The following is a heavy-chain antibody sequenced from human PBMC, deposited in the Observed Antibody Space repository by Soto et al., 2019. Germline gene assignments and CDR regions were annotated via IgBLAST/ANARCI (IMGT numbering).Heavy chain of an antibody. CDR3: ARHILTMVPNWFDP. J-gene: IGHJ5*02. V-gene: IGHV4-39*01. Sequence: SETLSLTCTVSGGSISSSSYYWGWIRQPPGKGLEWIGSIYYSGSTYYNPSLKSRVTISVDTSKNQFSLRLSSVTAADTAVYYCARHILTMVPNWFDPWGQGTLVTVAS. CDR2: IYYSGST. CDR1: GGSISSSSYY. D-gene: IGHD3-10*01.